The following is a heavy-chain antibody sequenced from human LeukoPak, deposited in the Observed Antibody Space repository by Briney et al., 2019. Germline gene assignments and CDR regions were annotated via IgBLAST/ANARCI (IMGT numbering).Heavy chain of an antibody. Sequence: RPGGSLRLSCAASGFTFDDYGMSWVRQAPGKGLEWVSGINWNGGSTGYADSVKGRFTISRDNAKNSLYLQMNSLRAEDTALYYCASSGLLVRAFDIWGQGTMVTVSS. V-gene: IGHV3-20*04. CDR3: ASSGLLVRAFDI. D-gene: IGHD2-8*02. J-gene: IGHJ3*02. CDR1: GFTFDDYG. CDR2: INWNGGST.